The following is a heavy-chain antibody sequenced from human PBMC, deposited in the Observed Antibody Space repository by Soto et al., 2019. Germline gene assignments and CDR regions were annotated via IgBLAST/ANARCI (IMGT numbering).Heavy chain of an antibody. J-gene: IGHJ5*02. V-gene: IGHV1-3*01. CDR1: GYTFTKYA. Sequence: QVQLVQSGAEVKRPGASVKLSCKASGYTFTKYAIHWVRQAPGQGLEWMGWLNAGSGKTKYSQKFQGRVTITRDTSANTAYMELSSLRFEDTAVYYCARGEGYCSGGTCYRWFDPWGQGSLVTVSS. D-gene: IGHD2-15*01. CDR2: LNAGSGKT. CDR3: ARGEGYCSGGTCYRWFDP.